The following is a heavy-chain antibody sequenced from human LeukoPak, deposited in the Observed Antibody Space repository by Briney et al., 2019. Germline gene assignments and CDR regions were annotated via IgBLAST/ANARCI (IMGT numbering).Heavy chain of an antibody. D-gene: IGHD5-18*01. V-gene: IGHV1-2*04. CDR3: TRAHNYGLVY. J-gene: IGHJ4*02. Sequence: ASVKVSCKASGYTFTDYYMHWVRQAPGQGLEWMGWINPNSGGTNFAQKFQGWVTMTRDTSIRTAYMELNRLTSDDTAVYYCTRAHNYGLVYWGQGTLVTVSS. CDR1: GYTFTDYY. CDR2: INPNSGGT.